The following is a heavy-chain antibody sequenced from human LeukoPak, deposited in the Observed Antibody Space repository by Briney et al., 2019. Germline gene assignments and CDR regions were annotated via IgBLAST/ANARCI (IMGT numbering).Heavy chain of an antibody. CDR2: IFYSGST. V-gene: IGHV4-39*01. D-gene: IGHD4-17*01. CDR1: GGSISSSSYY. Sequence: SEALSLTCTVSGGSISSSSYYWGWLRQPPGKGLEWFGSIFYSGSTYYNPSLKSRVTISVDTSKNQFSLKLSSVTAADTAVYYCARGVYGDYYYYYYMDVWGKGTTVTVSS. J-gene: IGHJ6*03. CDR3: ARGVYGDYYYYYYMDV.